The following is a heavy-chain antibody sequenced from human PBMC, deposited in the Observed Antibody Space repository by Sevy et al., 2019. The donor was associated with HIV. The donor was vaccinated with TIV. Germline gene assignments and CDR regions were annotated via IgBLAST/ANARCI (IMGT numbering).Heavy chain of an antibody. CDR3: AKVPVAGNEYYFDY. CDR2: ISGSGGST. J-gene: IGHJ4*02. Sequence: GGSLRLSCAASGFTFSSYAMSWVRQAPGKGLEWVSAISGSGGSTYYAHSVKGRFTISRDNSKNTLYLQMNSLRAEDTAVYYCAKVPVAGNEYYFDYWGQGTLVTVSS. CDR1: GFTFSSYA. V-gene: IGHV3-23*01. D-gene: IGHD6-19*01.